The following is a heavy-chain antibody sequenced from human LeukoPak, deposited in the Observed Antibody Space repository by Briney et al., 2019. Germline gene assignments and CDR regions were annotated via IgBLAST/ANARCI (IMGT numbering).Heavy chain of an antibody. V-gene: IGHV3-53*01. CDR2: IYSGGST. J-gene: IGHJ3*02. CDR3: ARGMYSSGWFDAFDI. D-gene: IGHD6-19*01. CDR1: GFTVSSNY. Sequence: GGSLRLSCAASGFTVSSNYMSWVRQAPGKGLEWVSIIYSGGSTYYADSVKGRFTISRDNSKNTLHLQMNSLRAEDTAVYYCARGMYSSGWFDAFDIWGQGTMVTVSS.